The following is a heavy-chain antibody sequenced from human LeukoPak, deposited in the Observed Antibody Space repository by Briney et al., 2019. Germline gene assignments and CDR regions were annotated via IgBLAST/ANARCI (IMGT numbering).Heavy chain of an antibody. V-gene: IGHV1-46*01. D-gene: IGHD1-26*01. CDR1: GYTFTSYY. CDR2: INPSGGST. CDR3: ARDLSGLRYFDY. Sequence: ASVTVSCKASGYTFTSYYMHWVRQAPGQGLEWMGIINPSGGSTSYAQKFQGRVTMTRDTSTSTVYMELSSLRSEDTAVYYCARDLSGLRYFDYWGQGTLVTVSS. J-gene: IGHJ4*02.